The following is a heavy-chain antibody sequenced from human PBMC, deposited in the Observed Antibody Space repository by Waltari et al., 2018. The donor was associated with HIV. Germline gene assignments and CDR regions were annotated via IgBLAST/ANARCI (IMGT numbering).Heavy chain of an antibody. Sequence: EVQLLESGGGSVQLVGSLRLSCAASGFTFRNFALSWVRQAPGKGLEWVSAISGSGGGTYFADSVKGRFTISRDNSKNTLYLQMNSLRAEDTAIYYCTKYPRMVATRYFDYWGQGTLVTVSS. J-gene: IGHJ4*02. CDR1: GFTFRNFA. CDR2: ISGSGGGT. D-gene: IGHD5-12*01. V-gene: IGHV3-23*01. CDR3: TKYPRMVATRYFDY.